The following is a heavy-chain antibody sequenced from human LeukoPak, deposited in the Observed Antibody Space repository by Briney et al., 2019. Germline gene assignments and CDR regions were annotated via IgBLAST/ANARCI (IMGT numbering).Heavy chain of an antibody. D-gene: IGHD2-2*01. CDR1: GGTFTSYA. CDR2: VIPILGTA. Sequence: ASVKVSCTASGGTFTSYAISWGRHAPGQGQEWMGGVIPILGTANNAQTSQGRVTTTSEDSTSTAYIELSSLRSEDTAVYYCARPRVKCSSTSCLFDYWGQRTLVTVSS. J-gene: IGHJ4*02. CDR3: ARPRVKCSSTSCLFDY. V-gene: IGHV1-69*13.